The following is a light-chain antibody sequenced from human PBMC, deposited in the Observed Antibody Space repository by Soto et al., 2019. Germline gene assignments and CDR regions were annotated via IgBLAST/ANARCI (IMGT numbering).Light chain of an antibody. CDR3: QQYNSYSQT. CDR1: QSISSW. J-gene: IGKJ1*01. CDR2: DAS. Sequence: DIQMTQSPSTLSASVGDRVTITCRASQSISSWLAWYQQKPGKAPKLLIYDASSLESGVPSRFSGSGSGTEFTLTISSLQPDAFANYYCQQYNSYSQTFGQGTKVDIK. V-gene: IGKV1-5*01.